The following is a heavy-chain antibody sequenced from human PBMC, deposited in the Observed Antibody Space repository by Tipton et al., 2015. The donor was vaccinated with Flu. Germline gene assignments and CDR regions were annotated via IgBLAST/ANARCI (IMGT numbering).Heavy chain of an antibody. Sequence: TLSLTCTVSGGSISSYYWSWIRQPPGKGLEWIGYIYSSGSTNYNPSLKSRVTISVDTSKNQFSLKLSSVTAADTAVYYCARGSGSGTYVIFDYWGQGTLVTVSS. J-gene: IGHJ4*02. D-gene: IGHD3-10*01. CDR3: ARGSGSGTYVIFDY. V-gene: IGHV4-59*01. CDR2: IYSSGST. CDR1: GGSISSYY.